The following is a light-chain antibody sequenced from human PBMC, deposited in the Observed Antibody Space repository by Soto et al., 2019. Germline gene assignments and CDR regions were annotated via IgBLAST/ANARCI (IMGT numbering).Light chain of an antibody. V-gene: IGLV2-14*01. CDR3: SSYAGSNNPPYV. Sequence: QSVVTQPASVSGSPGQSITISCTGTSSDVGGYDYVSWYQQYPGKAPRLIIYEVNNRPSGVSDRFSGSKSGNTASLTVSGLQAEDEADYYCSSYAGSNNPPYVFGTGTKLTVL. CDR1: SSDVGGYDY. CDR2: EVN. J-gene: IGLJ1*01.